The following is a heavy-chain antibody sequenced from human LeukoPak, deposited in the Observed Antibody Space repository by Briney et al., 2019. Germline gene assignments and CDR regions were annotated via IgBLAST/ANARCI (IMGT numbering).Heavy chain of an antibody. V-gene: IGHV3-30*18. D-gene: IGHD3-10*01. CDR1: GFSFSNYG. CDR3: AKDLIARVRGSPMDV. CDR2: LVYDGFYK. J-gene: IGHJ6*02. Sequence: GGSLRLSCAASGFSFSNYGMHWVRQAPGKGLEWVALLVYDGFYKYYADSVKGRFTISRDDSTNTVYLHLSSLRAEDTAVYYCAKDLIARVRGSPMDVWGQGTRAIVSS.